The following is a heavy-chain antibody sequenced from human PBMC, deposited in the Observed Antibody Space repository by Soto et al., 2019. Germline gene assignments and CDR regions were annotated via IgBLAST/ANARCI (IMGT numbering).Heavy chain of an antibody. D-gene: IGHD5-12*01. J-gene: IGHJ6*03. V-gene: IGHV1-2*04. CDR2: INPNSGVT. Sequence: ASVKVSCKSSGDSFNDYYLHWVRQAPGQGLEWMGWINPNSGVTKYAQKFQGWVTMTRDTSIRTVYMELSRLRSDHTAVYYCARESGGATATLDYYYFYMDVWGKGTTVTVSS. CDR3: ARESGGATATLDYYYFYMDV. CDR1: GDSFNDYY.